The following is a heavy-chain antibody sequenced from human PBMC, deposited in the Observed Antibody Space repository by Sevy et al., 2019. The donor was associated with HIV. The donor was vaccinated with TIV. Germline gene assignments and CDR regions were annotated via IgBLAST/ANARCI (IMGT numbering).Heavy chain of an antibody. D-gene: IGHD3-10*01. V-gene: IGHV1-2*06. CDR3: ARERITVVEGVFITTYYHYGMDV. CDR1: GYTFSNYY. CDR2: INPNSGGT. Sequence: ASVKVSCKASGYTFSNYYMDWVRQAPGQGLEWMGRINPNSGGTNYAQKFQGRVTMTRDTSIRTAYMELTRLRSDDTAVYYCARERITVVEGVFITTYYHYGMDVWGQGTTVTVSS. J-gene: IGHJ6*02.